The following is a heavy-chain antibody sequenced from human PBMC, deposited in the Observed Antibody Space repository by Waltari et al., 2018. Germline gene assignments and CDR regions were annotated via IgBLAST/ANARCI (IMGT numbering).Heavy chain of an antibody. CDR1: GGPISRYY. CDR3: ARETRSKPHAFDI. D-gene: IGHD3-16*01. CDR2: IYYSGST. J-gene: IGHJ3*02. Sequence: QVQLQESGPGLVKPSATLSLPCTVSGGPISRYYWSWTRQPPGKGLEWIGYIYYSGSTNYNTSLKSRVTISVDTSENQFSLKLSSVTAADTAVYYCARETRSKPHAFDIWGQGTMVTVSS. V-gene: IGHV4-59*01.